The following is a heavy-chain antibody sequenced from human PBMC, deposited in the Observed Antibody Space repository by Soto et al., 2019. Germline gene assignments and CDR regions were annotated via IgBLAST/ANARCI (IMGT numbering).Heavy chain of an antibody. Sequence: ITLKESGPPLVKPTQTLTLTCSFSGFSLVSSGEAVGWIRQPPGKALEWLALIYGDDDHRYSPSLENRLTITKGTFKNQVILTMTNVDPVDTATYYCAHGRRDFWSGHYCFDYWGQGTLVTVSS. CDR2: IYGDDDH. J-gene: IGHJ4*02. V-gene: IGHV2-5*02. CDR3: AHGRRDFWSGHYCFDY. D-gene: IGHD3-3*01. CDR1: GFSLVSSGEA.